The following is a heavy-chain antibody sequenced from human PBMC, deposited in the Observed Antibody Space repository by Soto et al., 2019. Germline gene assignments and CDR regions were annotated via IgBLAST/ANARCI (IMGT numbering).Heavy chain of an antibody. CDR2: IYYSGST. J-gene: IGHJ4*02. CDR3: ARHEMGERVVVAAPIIGYYFDY. V-gene: IGHV4-39*01. Sequence: SETLSLTCTVSGGSIRSSSYYWGWIRQPPGKGLEWIGSIYYSGSTYYNPSLKSRVTISVDTSKNQFSLKLSSVTAADTAVYYCARHEMGERVVVAAPIIGYYFDYWGQGTLVTVSS. D-gene: IGHD2-15*01. CDR1: GGSIRSSSYY.